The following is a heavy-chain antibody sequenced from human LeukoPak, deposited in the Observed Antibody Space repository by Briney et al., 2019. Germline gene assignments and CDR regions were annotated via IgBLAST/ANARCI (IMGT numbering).Heavy chain of an antibody. CDR3: ARDWVSQPAFDI. CDR2: ISSSSSYI. V-gene: IGHV3-21*01. D-gene: IGHD2-2*01. J-gene: IGHJ3*02. Sequence: PGGSLRLSCAASGFTFSSYSMNRVRQAPGKGLEWVSSISSSSSYIYYADSVKGRFTISRDNAKNSLYLQMNSLRAEDTAVYCCARDWVSQPAFDIWGQGTMVTVSS. CDR1: GFTFSSYS.